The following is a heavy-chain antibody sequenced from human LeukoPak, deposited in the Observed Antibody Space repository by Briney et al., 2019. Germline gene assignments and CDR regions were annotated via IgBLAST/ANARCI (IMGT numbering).Heavy chain of an antibody. CDR3: ARHWEFVGTDYYFDY. CDR2: IYYSGST. CDR1: GGSVSSSSYY. Sequence: SETLSLTCTVSGGSVSSSSYYWGWIRQPPGKGLEWIGSIYYSGSTYYNPSLKSRVTISVDTSKNQFSLKLSSVTAADTAVCYCARHWEFVGTDYYFDYWGQGTLVTVSS. V-gene: IGHV4-39*01. J-gene: IGHJ4*02. D-gene: IGHD3-10*01.